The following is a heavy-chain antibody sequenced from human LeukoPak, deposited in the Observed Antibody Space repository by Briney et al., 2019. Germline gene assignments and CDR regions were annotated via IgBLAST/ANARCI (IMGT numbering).Heavy chain of an antibody. CDR1: GFTFSSYE. CDR2: ISSSGSTI. J-gene: IGHJ4*02. D-gene: IGHD3-9*01. CDR3: ARDYDILTGPLALFDY. Sequence: GGSLRLSCAASGFTFSSYEMSWVRQAPGKGLEWVSYISSSGSTIYYADSVKGRFTISRGNAKNSLYLQMNSLRAEDTAVYYCARDYDILTGPLALFDYWGQGTLVTVSS. V-gene: IGHV3-48*03.